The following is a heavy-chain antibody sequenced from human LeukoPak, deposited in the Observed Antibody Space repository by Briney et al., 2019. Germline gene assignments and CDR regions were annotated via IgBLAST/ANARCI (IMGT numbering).Heavy chain of an antibody. Sequence: GASVKVSCKASGYTFTSYGISWVRQAPGQGLEWMGWINPNSGGTNYAQKFQGRVTMTRDTSISTAYMELSRLRSDDTAVYYCARTNGGYEYNWGQGTRVIVSS. D-gene: IGHD5-12*01. CDR3: ARTNGGYEYN. J-gene: IGHJ4*02. CDR2: INPNSGGT. CDR1: GYTFTSYG. V-gene: IGHV1-2*02.